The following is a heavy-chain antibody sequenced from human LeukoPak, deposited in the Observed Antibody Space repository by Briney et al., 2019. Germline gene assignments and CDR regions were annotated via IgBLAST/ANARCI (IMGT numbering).Heavy chain of an antibody. D-gene: IGHD6-13*01. CDR3: ARGRSWASGIVY. CDR1: GYTFTSYD. CDR2: MNPNSGNT. V-gene: IGHV1-8*01. Sequence: ASVKVSCKASGYTFTSYDINWVRQATGQGLEWMGWMNPNSGNTGYAQKFQGRVTMTRNTSISTAYMELSSLRSEDTAVYYCARGRSWASGIVYWGQGTLVTVSS. J-gene: IGHJ4*02.